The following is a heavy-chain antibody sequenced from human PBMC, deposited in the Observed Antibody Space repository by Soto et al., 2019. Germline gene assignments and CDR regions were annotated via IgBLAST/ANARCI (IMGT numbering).Heavy chain of an antibody. D-gene: IGHD2-21*02. Sequence: QITLKESGPPLVKPTQTLTLTCTFSGFSLSTSGVGVGWIRQPPGKALEWLALLYWYDDERYSPSLRSRLTNTTXLPTNHVVLTMPIMVPVDTATYYCAHTRTEKACDYWGPGTLVTVSS. CDR1: GFSLSTSGVG. CDR3: AHTRTEKACDY. CDR2: LYWYDDE. V-gene: IGHV2-5*01. J-gene: IGHJ4*02.